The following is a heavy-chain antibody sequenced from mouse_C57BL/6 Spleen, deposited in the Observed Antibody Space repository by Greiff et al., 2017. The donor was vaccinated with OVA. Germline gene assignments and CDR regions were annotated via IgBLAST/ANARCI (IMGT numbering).Heavy chain of an antibody. J-gene: IGHJ2*01. CDR3: TEGSHY. CDR1: GFTFSDAW. Sequence: EVKLEESGGGLVQPGGSMKLSCAASGFTFSDAWMDWVRQSPEKGLEWVAAIRNKANNHASYYAESVKGRFTISRDDSKSSVYLQMNSLRAEDTGIYNCTEGSHYWGQGTTLTDSS. V-gene: IGHV6-6*01. CDR2: IRNKANNHAS.